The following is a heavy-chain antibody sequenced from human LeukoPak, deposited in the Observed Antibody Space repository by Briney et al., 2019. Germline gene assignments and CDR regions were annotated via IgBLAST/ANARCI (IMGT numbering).Heavy chain of an antibody. V-gene: IGHV1-2*02. CDR3: ARDSLGSARYSD. CDR2: IIPNSGGT. J-gene: IGHJ4*02. CDR1: GYTFTDYY. Sequence: GASVKVSCKASGYTFTDYYIHWVRQAPGQGLEWMGWIIPNSGGTNYVQKFQGRVTMTRDTSINTAYMELSSLRSDDTAVYFCARDSLGSARYSDWGQGTQVTVSS. D-gene: IGHD1-1*01.